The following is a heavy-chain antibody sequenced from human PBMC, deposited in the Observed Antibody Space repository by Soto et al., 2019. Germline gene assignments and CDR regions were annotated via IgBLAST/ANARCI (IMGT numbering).Heavy chain of an antibody. CDR1: GYSISSGYY. J-gene: IGHJ5*02. CDR2: IYYSGST. D-gene: IGHD2-21*02. Sequence: TLSLTCAVSGYSISSGYYWGWIRQPPGKGLEWIGYIYYSGSTNYNPSLKSRVTISVDTSKNQFSLKLSSVTAADTAVYYCARDHRGVTSNWFDPWGQGTLVTVSS. V-gene: IGHV4-61*01. CDR3: ARDHRGVTSNWFDP.